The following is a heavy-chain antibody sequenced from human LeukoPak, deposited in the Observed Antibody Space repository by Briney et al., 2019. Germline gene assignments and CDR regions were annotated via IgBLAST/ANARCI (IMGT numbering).Heavy chain of an antibody. J-gene: IGHJ5*02. CDR2: ISSSSSYI. V-gene: IGHV3-21*01. D-gene: IGHD1-26*01. CDR1: GFTFSSYS. Sequence: AGGSLRLSCAASGFTFSSYSMNWVRQAPGKGLEWVSSISSSSSYIYYADSVKGRFTISRDNAKNSLYLQMNSLRAEDTAVYYCARGLVGATSSWGQGTLVTVSS. CDR3: ARGLVGATSS.